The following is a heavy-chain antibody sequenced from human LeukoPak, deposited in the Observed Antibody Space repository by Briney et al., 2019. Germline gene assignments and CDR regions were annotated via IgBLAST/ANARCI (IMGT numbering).Heavy chain of an antibody. Sequence: PGRSLRLSCAASGFTFSTHWMHWARQAPGKGLEWVSRMNSDGSSSSYADSVKGRFTISRDNAKNTLYLQMNSLRAEDTAVYYCVRGYYDSSGYSPPFDYWGQGTLVTVSS. CDR3: VRGYYDSSGYSPPFDY. D-gene: IGHD3-22*01. CDR1: GFTFSTHW. J-gene: IGHJ4*02. CDR2: MNSDGSSS. V-gene: IGHV3-74*01.